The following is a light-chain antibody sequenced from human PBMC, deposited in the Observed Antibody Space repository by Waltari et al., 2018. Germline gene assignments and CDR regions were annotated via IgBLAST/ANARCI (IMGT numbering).Light chain of an antibody. V-gene: IGKV3-11*01. CDR2: DAS. CDR1: QSVINY. J-gene: IGKJ5*01. CDR3: QQRSNWPLIT. Sequence: EIVLTQSPATLSLSPGERATLSRRASQSVINYLAWYQQKPGQATRLLIDDASNRATDVPASMSGSGSGTDFTLTISSLEPEDFAVYYCQQRSNWPLITFGQGTRLEIK.